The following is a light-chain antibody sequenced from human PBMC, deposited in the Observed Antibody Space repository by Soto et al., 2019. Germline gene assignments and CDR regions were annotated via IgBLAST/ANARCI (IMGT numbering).Light chain of an antibody. V-gene: IGKV1-5*03. CDR2: KAS. J-gene: IGKJ5*01. CDR1: QTIDSW. Sequence: DIQMTQSPSTLSASVGDRVTITCRASQTIDSWLAWYQQRPGKPPNLLIYKASTLASGVPSRFSGSGSGTDFTLTISGLRPEDFATYYCQQANSFPITFGQGTRLEIK. CDR3: QQANSFPIT.